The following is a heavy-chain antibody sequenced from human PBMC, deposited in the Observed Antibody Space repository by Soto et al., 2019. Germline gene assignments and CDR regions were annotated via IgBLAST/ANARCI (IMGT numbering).Heavy chain of an antibody. V-gene: IGHV3-30*18. CDR3: AKVGRYSYAATPFDY. D-gene: IGHD5-18*01. Sequence: PGGSLRLSCAASGFTFISYGMHWVRQAPGKGLEWVAVISYDGSNKYYADSVKGRFTISRDNSKNTLYLQMNSLRAEDTAVYYCAKVGRYSYAATPFDYWGQGTLVTVSS. CDR2: ISYDGSNK. J-gene: IGHJ4*02. CDR1: GFTFISYG.